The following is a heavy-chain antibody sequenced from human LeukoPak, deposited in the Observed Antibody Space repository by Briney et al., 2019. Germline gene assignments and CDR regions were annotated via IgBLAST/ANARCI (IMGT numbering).Heavy chain of an antibody. D-gene: IGHD1-26*01. CDR1: GGSISSYY. Sequence: SETLSLTCTVSGGSISSYYWSWIRQPPGKGLEWIGYIYYSGSTNYNPSLKSRVTISVDTSKNQFSLKLSSVTAADTAVYYCATARRYLGSWFDPWGQGTLVTVS. CDR3: ATARRYLGSWFDP. V-gene: IGHV4-59*01. J-gene: IGHJ5*02. CDR2: IYYSGST.